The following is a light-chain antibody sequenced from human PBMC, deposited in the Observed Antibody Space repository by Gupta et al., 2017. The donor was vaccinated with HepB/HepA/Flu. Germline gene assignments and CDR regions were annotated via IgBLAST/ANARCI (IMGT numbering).Light chain of an antibody. CDR1: SCDVGGYNS. V-gene: IGLV2-11*01. CDR2: YFR. CDR3: CSYASNFTLV. J-gene: IGLJ2*01. Sequence: QSALTPPCPGPWSPGQSVTISCTVTSCDVGGYNSVSWYQQHPGNAPQVMIYYFRKMPSGVPDRFSGSKSGTAASLTISGLHAEDESDYYCCSYASNFTLVFGGGTKLTVL.